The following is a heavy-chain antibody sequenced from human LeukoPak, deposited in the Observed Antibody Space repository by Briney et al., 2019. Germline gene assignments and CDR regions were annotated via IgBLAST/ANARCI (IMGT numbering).Heavy chain of an antibody. J-gene: IGHJ4*02. Sequence: PGGSLRLSCAASGFTFSTYWMSWVRQTLGKGLDWVANIRQDGSVKYYVDSVKGRFTISRDNAKNSLYLQMSSLRAEDTAIYYCARERPNDYWGQGTLVTVSS. V-gene: IGHV3-7*01. CDR3: ARERPNDY. D-gene: IGHD6-6*01. CDR1: GFTFSTYW. CDR2: IRQDGSVK.